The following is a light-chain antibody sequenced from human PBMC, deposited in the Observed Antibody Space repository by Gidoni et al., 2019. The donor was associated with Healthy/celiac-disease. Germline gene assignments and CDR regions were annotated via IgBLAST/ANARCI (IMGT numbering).Light chain of an antibody. Sequence: EIVLTQSPATLSLSPGERATLSCRASQSVSSYLAWYQQKPGQAPRLLIYDASNRATGIPARFSGSGSGTDFTLTISSLEPEEFAVYYGQQRSNWPLLTFGGGTKVEIK. CDR2: DAS. CDR1: QSVSSY. J-gene: IGKJ4*01. CDR3: QQRSNWPLLT. V-gene: IGKV3-11*01.